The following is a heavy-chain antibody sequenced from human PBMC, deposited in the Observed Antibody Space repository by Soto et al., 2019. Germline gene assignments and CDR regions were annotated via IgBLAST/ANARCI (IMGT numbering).Heavy chain of an antibody. CDR3: AKGAEGGAYYGVDV. V-gene: IGHV3-30*18. CDR1: GFTFRNYG. J-gene: IGHJ6*02. Sequence: PVGSLRLSCAASGFTFRNYGMHWVRQTPGKGLEWVALMSYDGSYKDYRDSVKGRVTISRDNSKNTLYLQMDSLRVEDTAVYYCAKGAEGGAYYGVDVWGQGTTVTVSS. D-gene: IGHD3-16*01. CDR2: MSYDGSYK.